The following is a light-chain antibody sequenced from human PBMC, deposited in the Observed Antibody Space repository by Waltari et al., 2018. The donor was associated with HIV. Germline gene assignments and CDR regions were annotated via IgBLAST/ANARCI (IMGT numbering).Light chain of an antibody. V-gene: IGKV4-1*01. CDR3: QQYYRVPPT. Sequence: DIVMTQSPDSLPVSLGERATINCTSSFENKNYLAWYQQKPRQPPKLLISWASTRESGVPDRFSGSGSGTDFTLTISRLQAEDVAVYHCQQYYRVPPTFGGGTKVEIK. CDR1: FENKNY. J-gene: IGKJ4*01. CDR2: WAS.